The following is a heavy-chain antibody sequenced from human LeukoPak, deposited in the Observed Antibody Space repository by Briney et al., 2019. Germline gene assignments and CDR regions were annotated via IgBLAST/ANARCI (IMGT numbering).Heavy chain of an antibody. CDR3: AKSKACDY. D-gene: IGHD4-11*01. J-gene: IGHJ4*02. Sequence: PGRSLRLSCAASGFTFSSYAMHWVRQAPGKGLEWVAVISYDGSNKYYADSVKGRFTISRDNSKNTLYLQMNSLRAEDTAVYYCAKSKACDYWGQGTLVTVSS. V-gene: IGHV3-30-3*02. CDR1: GFTFSSYA. CDR2: ISYDGSNK.